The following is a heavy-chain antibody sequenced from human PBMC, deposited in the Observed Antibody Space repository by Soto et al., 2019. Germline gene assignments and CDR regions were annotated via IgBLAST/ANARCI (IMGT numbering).Heavy chain of an antibody. CDR3: AVSAARERPSQCLFCCQH. CDR1: GGTFSSYA. J-gene: IGHJ1*01. V-gene: IGHV1-69*13. D-gene: IGHD3-22*01. Sequence: ASVKVSCKASGGTFSSYAISWVRQAPGQGLEWMGGIIPIFGTANYAQKFQGRVTITADESTSTAYMELSSLRSEDTAVYYCAVSAARERPSQCLFCCQHWGRGSLVAVSS. CDR2: IIPIFGTA.